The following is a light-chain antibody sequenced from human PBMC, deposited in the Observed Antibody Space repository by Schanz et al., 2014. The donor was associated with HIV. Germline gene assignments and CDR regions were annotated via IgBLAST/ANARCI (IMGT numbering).Light chain of an antibody. Sequence: QSVLTQPPSASGTPGQRVTISCSGSTSNIGRATVNWYQQLPGTAPKLLIYNNGQRPSGVPDRFSGSKSGTSASLAISGLQSDDEADYYCSAWDASLNGWVFGGGTKLTVL. CDR2: NNG. CDR1: TSNIGRAT. J-gene: IGLJ3*02. CDR3: SAWDASLNGWV. V-gene: IGLV1-44*01.